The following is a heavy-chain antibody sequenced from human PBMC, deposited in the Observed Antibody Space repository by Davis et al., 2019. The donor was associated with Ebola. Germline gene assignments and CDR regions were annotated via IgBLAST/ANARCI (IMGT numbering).Heavy chain of an antibody. J-gene: IGHJ4*02. D-gene: IGHD6-19*01. CDR1: GYTFTSYY. CDR2: INPSGGST. V-gene: IGHV1-46*01. Sequence: ASVKVSCKASGYTFTSYYMHWVRQAPGQGLEWMGIINPSGGSTTYAQRFQGRVTITTDTSASTVYLDLTSLRSDDTAVFYCARATFAYNSGWYADYWGPGSLVTVSS. CDR3: ARATFAYNSGWYADY.